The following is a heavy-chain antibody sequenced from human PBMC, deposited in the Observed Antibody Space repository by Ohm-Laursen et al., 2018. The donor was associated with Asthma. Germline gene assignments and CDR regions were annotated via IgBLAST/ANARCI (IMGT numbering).Heavy chain of an antibody. Sequence: ASVKVSCKASGYTFTSYDINWVRQATGQGLEWMGWMNPNSGNTGYAQKFQGRVTITADESTSTAYMELSSLRSEDTAVYYCARVVSSSSYYYYGMDVWGQGTTVTVSS. J-gene: IGHJ6*02. D-gene: IGHD6-6*01. CDR3: ARVVSSSSYYYYGMDV. CDR1: GYTFTSYD. V-gene: IGHV1-8*01. CDR2: MNPNSGNT.